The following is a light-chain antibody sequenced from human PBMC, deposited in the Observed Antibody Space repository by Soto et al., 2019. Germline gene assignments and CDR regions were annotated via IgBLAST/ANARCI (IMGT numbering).Light chain of an antibody. CDR3: QQYGSSLWT. J-gene: IGKJ1*01. CDR1: QSVSSN. V-gene: IGKV3-20*01. Sequence: EIVMTQSPATLSVSPGERATLSCGASQSVSSNFAWYQQKPGQAPRLLIYGASNRATGIPDRFSGSGSGTDFTLTISRLEPEDFAVYYCQQYGSSLWTFGQGTKVDIK. CDR2: GAS.